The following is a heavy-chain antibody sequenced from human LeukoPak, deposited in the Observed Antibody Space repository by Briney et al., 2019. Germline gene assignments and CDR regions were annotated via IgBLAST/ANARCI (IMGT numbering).Heavy chain of an antibody. CDR3: AGTSIGAAAGSRDFQH. D-gene: IGHD6-13*01. CDR2: ISSSGSTI. Sequence: GSLRLSCAASGFPFSSYEMNWVRQAPGKGLEWVSYISSSGSTIYYADSVKGRFTISRDNAKNSLYLQMNSLRAEDTAVYYCAGTSIGAAAGSRDFQHWGQGTLVTVSS. J-gene: IGHJ1*01. CDR1: GFPFSSYE. V-gene: IGHV3-48*03.